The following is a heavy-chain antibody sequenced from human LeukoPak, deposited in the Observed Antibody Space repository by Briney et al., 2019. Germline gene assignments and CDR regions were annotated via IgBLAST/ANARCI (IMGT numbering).Heavy chain of an antibody. CDR3: ARSPIGSSIGYFDY. CDR2: INHSGST. Sequence: SETLSLTCDVYSGSFGGYYWSWIRQPPGKGLEWIGEINHSGSTSYNPSLKSRVSISVDASKNQFSLKLSSVTAADTAVYYCARSPIGSSIGYFDYWGQGTLVTVSS. D-gene: IGHD1-26*01. V-gene: IGHV4-34*01. CDR1: SGSFGGYY. J-gene: IGHJ4*02.